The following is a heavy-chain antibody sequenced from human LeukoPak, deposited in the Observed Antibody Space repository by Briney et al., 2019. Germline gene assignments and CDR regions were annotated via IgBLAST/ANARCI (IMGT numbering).Heavy chain of an antibody. CDR1: GFTFSSYA. CDR3: AKSVGGRDYYYYGMDV. J-gene: IGHJ6*02. Sequence: GGSLRLSCAASGFTFSSYAMSWVRQAPGKGLEWVSAISGSGGSTYYADSVKGRFTISRDNSKNTLYLQMNSLRAEGTAVYYCAKSVGGRDYYYYGMDVWGQGTTVTVSS. D-gene: IGHD1-26*01. CDR2: ISGSGGST. V-gene: IGHV3-23*01.